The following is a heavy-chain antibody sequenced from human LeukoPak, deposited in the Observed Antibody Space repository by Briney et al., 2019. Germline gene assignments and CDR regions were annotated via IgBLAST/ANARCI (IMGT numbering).Heavy chain of an antibody. CDR1: GFTFSNHA. Sequence: SGGSLRLSCAASGFTFSNHAMHWVRQAPGKGLEWVAVISYDGNNGFHADSVKGRFAISRDNSKNTLYLQMISLSAGDTAVYYCARAGGRGYNFFDYWGQGILVTVSS. CDR2: ISYDGNNG. D-gene: IGHD5-24*01. V-gene: IGHV3-30*09. J-gene: IGHJ4*02. CDR3: ARAGGRGYNFFDY.